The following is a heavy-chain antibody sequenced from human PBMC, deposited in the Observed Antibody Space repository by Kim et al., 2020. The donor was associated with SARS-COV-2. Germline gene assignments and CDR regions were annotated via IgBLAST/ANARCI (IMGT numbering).Heavy chain of an antibody. D-gene: IGHD3-9*01. CDR1: GFTFSSYW. V-gene: IGHV3-7*01. J-gene: IGHJ4*02. Sequence: GGSLRLSCAASGFTFSSYWMSWVRQAPGKGLEWVANIKQDGSEKYYVDSVKGRFTISRDNAKNSLYLQMNSLRAEDTAVYYCARDILTGYGYFDYWGQGTLVTVSS. CDR3: ARDILTGYGYFDY. CDR2: IKQDGSEK.